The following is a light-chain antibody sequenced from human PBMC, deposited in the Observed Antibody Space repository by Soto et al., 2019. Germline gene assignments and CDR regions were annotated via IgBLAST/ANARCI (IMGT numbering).Light chain of an antibody. CDR2: DVN. CDR1: SSDIGAYNY. J-gene: IGLJ1*01. Sequence: QSALTQPDSVSGSPGQSITISCTGTSSDIGAYNYVSWYRQHPGKAPQLLIYDVNNRPSGVSHRFSGSKSGNTASLTISGLQSEDEADYFCTSYTGSNTLEVFGPGTKLTVL. CDR3: TSYTGSNTLEV. V-gene: IGLV2-14*03.